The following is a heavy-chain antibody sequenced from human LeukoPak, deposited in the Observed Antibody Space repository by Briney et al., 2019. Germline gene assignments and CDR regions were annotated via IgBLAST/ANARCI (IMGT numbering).Heavy chain of an antibody. J-gene: IGHJ4*02. CDR2: IYPCDSDT. V-gene: IGHV5-51*01. D-gene: IGHD3-10*01. CDR3: GRLRGYGSGMRPIDY. CDR1: GYSFTNYW. Sequence: GESLKISRKGSGYSFTNYWIGLVRPMPGKGLGWVGIIYPCDSDTRYSPSFQGQVTISADKSISTAHLQWSSLKASDTALYYRGRLRGYGSGMRPIDYWGQGTLVTVSS.